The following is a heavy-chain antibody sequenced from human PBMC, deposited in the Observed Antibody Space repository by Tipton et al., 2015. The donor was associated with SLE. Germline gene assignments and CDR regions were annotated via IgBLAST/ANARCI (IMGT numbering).Heavy chain of an antibody. J-gene: IGHJ4*02. D-gene: IGHD5-24*01. CDR3: SRFDGEEEIFDY. CDR1: GFIFSTSA. V-gene: IGHV3-73*01. Sequence: GSLRLSCATSGFIFSTSAIHWVRQAPGRGLEWVGRIRGKHNTYATAYAASVEGRFNISRDESKNTAYLQMNSLKMEDTAIYFCSRFDGEEEIFDYWGRGTLVTVSS. CDR2: IRGKHNTYAT.